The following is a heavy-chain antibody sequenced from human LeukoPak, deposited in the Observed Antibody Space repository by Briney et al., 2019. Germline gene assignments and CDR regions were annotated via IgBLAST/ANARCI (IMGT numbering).Heavy chain of an antibody. CDR2: IYHSGST. D-gene: IGHD1-26*01. CDR1: GGSISSGGYY. CDR3: ARVSYYPIHFDY. Sequence: TSQTLSLTCTVSGGSISSGGYYWSWIRQPPGKGLEWIGYIYHSGSTYYHPSLKSRVTISVDRSKNQFSLKLSSVTAADTAVYYCARVSYYPIHFDYWGQGTLVTVSS. V-gene: IGHV4-30-2*01. J-gene: IGHJ4*02.